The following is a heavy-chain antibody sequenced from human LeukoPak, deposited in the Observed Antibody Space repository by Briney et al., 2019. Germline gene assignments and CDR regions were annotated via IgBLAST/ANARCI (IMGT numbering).Heavy chain of an antibody. J-gene: IGHJ4*02. CDR2: ISGSGSGT. V-gene: IGHV3-23*01. CDR1: GFTFTNYG. D-gene: IGHD2-21*02. Sequence: GGSLRLSCEASGFTFTNYGMSWVCQAPGKGLGLVSAISGSGSGTYYADSVKGRCTISRENAKNSLYLQMNSLRAEDTAVYYCARDRGDWLPRDIDYWGQGTLVTVSS. CDR3: ARDRGDWLPRDIDY.